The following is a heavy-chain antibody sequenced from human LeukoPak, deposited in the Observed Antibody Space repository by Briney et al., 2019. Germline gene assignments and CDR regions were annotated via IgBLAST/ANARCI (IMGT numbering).Heavy chain of an antibody. CDR1: GFSFSGFS. CDR2: ISSRSSTI. Sequence: GGSLRLSCAASGFSFSGFSMNWVRQAPGKGLGWVSYISSRSSTIYYADSVKGRFTISRDNANNSLYLQMNSLGAEDTAIYYCARDGDPYYDYWGLGTLVTVSS. V-gene: IGHV3-48*04. J-gene: IGHJ4*02. D-gene: IGHD1-26*01. CDR3: ARDGDPYYDY.